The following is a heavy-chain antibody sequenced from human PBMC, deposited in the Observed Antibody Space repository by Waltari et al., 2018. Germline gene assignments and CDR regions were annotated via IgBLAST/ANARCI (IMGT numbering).Heavy chain of an antibody. Sequence: EVQLVESGGGLVQPGGSLRLSCAASGFTFSSYSMNWVRQAPGKGLEWVSYISRMSGSIDYEDSVKGRFTISRDNAKNSLYLQMNSLRAEDTAVYYCASGELLLNAFDIWGQGTMVTVSS. CDR3: ASGELLLNAFDI. V-gene: IGHV3-48*04. D-gene: IGHD1-26*01. J-gene: IGHJ3*02. CDR2: ISRMSGSI. CDR1: GFTFSSYS.